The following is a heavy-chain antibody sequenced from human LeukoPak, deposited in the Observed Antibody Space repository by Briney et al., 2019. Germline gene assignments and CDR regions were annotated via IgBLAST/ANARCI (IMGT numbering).Heavy chain of an antibody. CDR1: VFTFSSYG. J-gene: IGHJ4*02. CDR3: AKKAPVLGDSVSYYPFDY. V-gene: IGHV3-30*18. Sequence: GGSLRLSCAASVFTFSSYGMHWVRQAPGKGLEWVAVISYDGSNKYYADSVKGRFTISRDNSKNTLYLQMNSLRAEDTAVYYCAKKAPVLGDSVSYYPFDYWGQGTLVTVSS. D-gene: IGHD1-26*01. CDR2: ISYDGSNK.